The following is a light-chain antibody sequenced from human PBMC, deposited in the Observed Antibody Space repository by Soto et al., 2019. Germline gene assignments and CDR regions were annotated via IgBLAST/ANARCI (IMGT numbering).Light chain of an antibody. CDR2: EVT. Sequence: QSVLTQPPSASGSPGQSVTISCTGTSSDVGGYNFVSWYQQHPGKAPKLMIYEVTKRPSGVPDRFSGSKSGNTASLAVSGLQAEDEAEYYCSSYAGSNSVVFGGGTQLTVL. CDR3: SSYAGSNSVV. J-gene: IGLJ2*01. V-gene: IGLV2-8*01. CDR1: SSDVGGYNF.